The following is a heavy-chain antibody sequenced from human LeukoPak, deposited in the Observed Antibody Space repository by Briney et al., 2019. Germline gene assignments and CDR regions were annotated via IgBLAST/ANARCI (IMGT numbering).Heavy chain of an antibody. CDR1: GYTFTIYA. J-gene: IGHJ4*02. CDR2: INAGNGDT. Sequence: GASVTVSCKASGYTFTIYAMHWVRRAPGQRLEWMGWINAGNGDTKYSQKFQGRVTIARDTSASTAYMELSSLRSEDTAVYYCARDRGGTGDFDYWGQGTLVTVSS. V-gene: IGHV1-3*01. CDR3: ARDRGGTGDFDY. D-gene: IGHD1-1*01.